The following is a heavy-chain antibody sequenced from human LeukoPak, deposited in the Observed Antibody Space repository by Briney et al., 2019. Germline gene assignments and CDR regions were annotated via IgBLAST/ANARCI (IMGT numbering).Heavy chain of an antibody. V-gene: IGHV3-30-3*01. CDR1: GFTFSSYA. CDR3: ARGIAAAGPSTPLWD. J-gene: IGHJ4*02. CDR2: ISYDGSNK. D-gene: IGHD6-13*01. Sequence: GVLRLSCAASGFTFSSYAMHWVRQAPGKGLEWVAVISYDGSNKYYADSVKGRLTISRDNSKNTLYLQMNSLRAEDTAVYYCARGIAAAGPSTPLWDWGQGTLVTVSS.